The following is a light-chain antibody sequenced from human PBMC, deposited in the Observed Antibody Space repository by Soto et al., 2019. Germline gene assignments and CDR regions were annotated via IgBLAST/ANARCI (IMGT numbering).Light chain of an antibody. CDR2: ATP. V-gene: IGKV1-39*01. CDR3: QQSHNSIYS. CDR1: QTISAY. J-gene: IGKJ2*03. Sequence: DIQLTQSPSSLSAFVGDRVTITCRASQTISAYLNWYRQKAGQAPELLIYATPNLHSGMPSRFSGSGSVTEFTLTINGLQPEDLAPYYCQQSHNSIYSFGQGTRQEIK.